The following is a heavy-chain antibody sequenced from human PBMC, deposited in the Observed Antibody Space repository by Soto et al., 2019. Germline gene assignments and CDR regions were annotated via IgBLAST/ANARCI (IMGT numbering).Heavy chain of an antibody. V-gene: IGHV3-33*01. CDR1: GFTFSSHG. CDR3: ERDQDIRIDYYMEV. D-gene: IGHD2-15*01. Sequence: VGSLRLPCAASGFTFSSHGMHWVRQAPGKGLEWVAVIWYDGSNKYYADSVKGRFTISRDNSKNTLYLQMNSLRAEDTAVYYCERDQDIRIDYYMEVWGKGTTVTVTS. CDR2: IWYDGSNK. J-gene: IGHJ6*03.